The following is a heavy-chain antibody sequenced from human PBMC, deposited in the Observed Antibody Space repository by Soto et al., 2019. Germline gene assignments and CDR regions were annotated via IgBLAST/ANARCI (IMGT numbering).Heavy chain of an antibody. Sequence: EVQLVESGGGLVQPGGSLRLSCAASGFTVSSNYMSWVRQAPGKGLEWVSVIYSGGSTYYADSVKGRFTISRDNSKHTLYLQMNSLRAEDTAVYYCARYQSRTGFDYWGQGTLVTVSS. CDR1: GFTVSSNY. V-gene: IGHV3-66*01. J-gene: IGHJ4*02. CDR3: ARYQSRTGFDY. CDR2: IYSGGST.